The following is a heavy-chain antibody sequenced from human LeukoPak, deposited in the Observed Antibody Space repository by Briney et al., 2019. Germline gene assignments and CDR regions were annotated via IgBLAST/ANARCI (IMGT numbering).Heavy chain of an antibody. CDR2: INYNGGAA. CDR1: GFTFSSYS. V-gene: IGHV3-64*01. J-gene: IGHJ4*02. D-gene: IGHD3-16*01. Sequence: GGSLRLSCVASGFTFSSYSMHWVRQAPGKGLEYVSAINYNGGAAYYANSVKGRFTISRDNSKNTLYLQMGSLRAEDMAVYYCARRGHIYAYDYWGQGTLVTVSS. CDR3: ARRGHIYAYDY.